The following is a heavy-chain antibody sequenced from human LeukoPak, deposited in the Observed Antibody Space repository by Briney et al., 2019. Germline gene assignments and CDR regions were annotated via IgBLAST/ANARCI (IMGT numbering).Heavy chain of an antibody. J-gene: IGHJ4*02. D-gene: IGHD3-16*01. Sequence: GGSLRLSCAASGFTFSSYARSWVRQAPGKGLEWVSAISGSGGSRYYADSVKGRSTISRDNSNNTLYLQMNRVRAEDTIVYYCAKGEPYLMITFGLFDYCGQGTLVTVSS. CDR1: GFTFSSYA. V-gene: IGHV3-23*01. CDR2: ISGSGGSR. CDR3: AKGEPYLMITFGLFDY.